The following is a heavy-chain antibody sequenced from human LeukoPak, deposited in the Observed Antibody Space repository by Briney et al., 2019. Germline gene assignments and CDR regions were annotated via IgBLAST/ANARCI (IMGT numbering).Heavy chain of an antibody. J-gene: IGHJ4*02. V-gene: IGHV4-59*08. CDR3: ARRRGYSFDY. CDR1: GGSISSYY. Sequence: SETLSLTCTVSGGSISSYYWSWIRQPPGKGLEWIGYIYCSGSTNYNPSLKSRVTISVDTSKNQFSLKLSSVTAADTAVYYCARRRGYSFDYWGQGTLVTVSS. CDR2: IYCSGST. D-gene: IGHD5-18*01.